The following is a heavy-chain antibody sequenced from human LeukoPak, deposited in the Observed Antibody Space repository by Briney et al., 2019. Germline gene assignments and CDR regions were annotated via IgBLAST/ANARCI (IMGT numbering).Heavy chain of an antibody. V-gene: IGHV4-59*01. CDR1: SGSIGSYY. D-gene: IGHD5-18*01. Sequence: TSETLSLTCTVSSGSIGSYYWSWIRQPPGKGLEWIGYIYYTGSTDYNPSLKSRVTILVDRSKNQFSLKLSSLTAADTAVYYCARTTEGGYTYDYFYYYYMDVWGKGTTVTISS. CDR3: ARTTEGGYTYDYFYYYYMDV. CDR2: IYYTGST. J-gene: IGHJ6*03.